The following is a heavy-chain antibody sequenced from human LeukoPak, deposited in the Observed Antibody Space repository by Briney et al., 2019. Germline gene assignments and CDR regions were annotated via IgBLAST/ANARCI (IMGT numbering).Heavy chain of an antibody. CDR2: IRYDGNVK. J-gene: IGHJ4*02. CDR1: GFSFSSYG. Sequence: SGGSLRLSCAASGFSFSSYGMHWVRQAPGKGLEWVAFIRYDGNVKHYADSVKGRFTISRDNARTSLYMQMNSLRAEDTAVYYCARDYRARLDYWCQGTLVTVSS. V-gene: IGHV3-30*02. CDR3: ARDYRARLDY.